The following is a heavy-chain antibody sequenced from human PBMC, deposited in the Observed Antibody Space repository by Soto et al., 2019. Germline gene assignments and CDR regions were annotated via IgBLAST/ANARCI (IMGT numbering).Heavy chain of an antibody. CDR3: ARGGRWELLLGAFPRHRVPHLDY. V-gene: IGHV3-48*01. Sequence: GGSLRLSCAASGFTFSSFAMTWVRQSPGRGLEWVSTISSSSSTIYYADSVKGRFTISRDNAKNSPYLQMNSLRAEDTAVYYCARGGRWELLLGAFPRHRVPHLDYWGQGTLVTVSS. J-gene: IGHJ4*02. D-gene: IGHD1-26*01. CDR1: GFTFSSFA. CDR2: ISSSSSTI.